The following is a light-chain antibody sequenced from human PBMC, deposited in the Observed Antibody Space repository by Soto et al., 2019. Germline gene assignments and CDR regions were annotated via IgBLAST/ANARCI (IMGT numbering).Light chain of an antibody. V-gene: IGKV1-8*01. CDR2: AES. CDR1: KDINNI. Sequence: VLLTQSPSHFSASRGAGATITFRPGKDINNILAWYHQVPGKAPNLLLYAESILQTGVPSRFSGSGSGTDFTLTIDGLQSEDFATYFCQHYYNYPWTFGQGTTVE. CDR3: QHYYNYPWT. J-gene: IGKJ1*01.